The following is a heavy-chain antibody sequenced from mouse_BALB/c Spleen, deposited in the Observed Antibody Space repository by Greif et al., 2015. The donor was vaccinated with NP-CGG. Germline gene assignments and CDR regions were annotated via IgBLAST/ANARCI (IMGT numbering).Heavy chain of an antibody. CDR1: GYTFTSYR. Sequence: VKLMESGAELVKPGASVKLSCKASGYTFTSYRMHWVKQRPGQGLEWIGEIDPSDSYTNYNQKFKGKATLTVDKSSSTAYMQLSSLTSEDSAVYYCARKDNRGYAMDYWGQGSSVTVSS. J-gene: IGHJ4*01. CDR3: ARKDNRGYAMDY. V-gene: IGHV1-69*02. CDR2: IDPSDSYT. D-gene: IGHD1-3*01.